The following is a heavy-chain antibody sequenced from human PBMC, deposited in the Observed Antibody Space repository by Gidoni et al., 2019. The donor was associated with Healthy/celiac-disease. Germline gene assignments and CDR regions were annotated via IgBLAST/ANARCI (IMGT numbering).Heavy chain of an antibody. V-gene: IGHV3-30*18. Sequence: QVQLVESGGGVVQPGRSLRLSCVASRFTFSTYVMHWVRQAPGKGLEWVAVISYDGSNKYYADSVKGRFTISRDNSKNTLYLQMNSLRAEDTAVYYCAKGRESVEYSDFDYWGQGTLVTVSS. CDR2: ISYDGSNK. D-gene: IGHD5-12*01. CDR3: AKGRESVEYSDFDY. J-gene: IGHJ4*02. CDR1: RFTFSTYV.